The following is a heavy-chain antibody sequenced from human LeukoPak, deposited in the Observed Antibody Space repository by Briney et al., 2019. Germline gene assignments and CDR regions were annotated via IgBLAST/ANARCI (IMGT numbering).Heavy chain of an antibody. CDR1: GYTFTSYG. V-gene: IGHV1-18*01. Sequence: ASVKVSCKASGYTFTSYGISWVRQAPGQGLEWMGWISAYNGNTNYAQKLQGRVTMTTDTSTSTAYMELRSLRSDDTAVYYCARGVFGVITGNYYYYHMDVWGKGTTVTVSS. CDR2: ISAYNGNT. D-gene: IGHD3-3*01. J-gene: IGHJ6*03. CDR3: ARGVFGVITGNYYYYHMDV.